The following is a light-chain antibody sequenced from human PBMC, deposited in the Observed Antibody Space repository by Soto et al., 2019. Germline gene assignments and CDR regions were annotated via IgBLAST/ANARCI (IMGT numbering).Light chain of an antibody. J-gene: IGLJ1*01. CDR2: DNN. CDR3: GKWDSSLSAYV. CDR1: SSNIGNNY. Sequence: QSVLTQPPSVSAAPGQKVTISCSGSSSNIGNNYVSWYQQLPGTAPKLLIYDNNKRPSGIPDRFSGSKSGTSATLGITGLQTGHEADYYCGKWDSSLSAYVFGTGTKVTVL. V-gene: IGLV1-51*01.